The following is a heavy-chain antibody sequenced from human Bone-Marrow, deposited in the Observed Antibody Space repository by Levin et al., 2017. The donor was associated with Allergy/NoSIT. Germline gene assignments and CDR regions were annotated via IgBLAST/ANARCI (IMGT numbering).Heavy chain of an antibody. D-gene: IGHD6-13*01. CDR1: GFTVSSNY. CDR2: IYSGGST. V-gene: IGHV3-66*01. CDR3: ARSIAAAWMYFDY. J-gene: IGHJ4*02. Sequence: GGSLRLSCAASGFTVSSNYMSWVRQAPGKGLEWVSVIYSGGSTYYADSVKGRFTISRDNSKNTLYLQMNSLRAEDTAVYYCARSIAAAWMYFDYWGQGTLVTVSS.